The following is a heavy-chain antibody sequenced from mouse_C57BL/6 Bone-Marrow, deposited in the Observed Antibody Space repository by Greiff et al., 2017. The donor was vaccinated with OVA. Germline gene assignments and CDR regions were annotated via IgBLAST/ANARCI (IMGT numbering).Heavy chain of an antibody. J-gene: IGHJ4*01. CDR2: IDPETGGT. CDR1: GYTFTDYE. V-gene: IGHV1-15*01. D-gene: IGHD2-12*01. CDR3: TRYYYYSYYYAMDY. Sequence: VQLQQSGAELVRPGASVTLSCTASGYTFTDYEMHWVKQTPVHGLEWIGAIDPETGGTAYNQKFKGKAILTADKSSSTAYMELRSLTSDTSADYYCTRYYYYSYYYAMDYWGQGTSVTVSS.